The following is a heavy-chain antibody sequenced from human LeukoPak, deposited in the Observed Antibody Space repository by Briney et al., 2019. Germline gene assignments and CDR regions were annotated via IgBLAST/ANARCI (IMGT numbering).Heavy chain of an antibody. CDR3: ARYGGGSYRLFFDY. CDR1: GFTFSSYW. Sequence: PAGSLRLSCAASGFTFSSYWMHRVRQAPGKGLVWVSRINTDGSSTSYADSVKGRFTISRDNSKNTLYLQMNSLRAEDTAVYYCARYGGGSYRLFFDYWGQGTLVTVST. V-gene: IGHV3-74*01. J-gene: IGHJ4*02. D-gene: IGHD1-26*01. CDR2: INTDGSST.